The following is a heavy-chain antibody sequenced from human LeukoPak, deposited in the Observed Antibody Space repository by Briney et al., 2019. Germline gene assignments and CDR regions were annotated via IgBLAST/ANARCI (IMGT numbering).Heavy chain of an antibody. CDR3: ARDLGRQLVVDSNWYFDL. D-gene: IGHD6-13*01. V-gene: IGHV3-48*03. J-gene: IGHJ2*01. CDR2: ISGSGGII. CDR1: GFSFRSYE. Sequence: GGSLRLSCAASGFSFRSYEMNWVRQAPGKGPEWVSYISGSGGIIYYADSVKGRFTISRDNAKNSLFLQMNSLRAEDTAVYYCARDLGRQLVVDSNWYFDLWGRGTLVTVSS.